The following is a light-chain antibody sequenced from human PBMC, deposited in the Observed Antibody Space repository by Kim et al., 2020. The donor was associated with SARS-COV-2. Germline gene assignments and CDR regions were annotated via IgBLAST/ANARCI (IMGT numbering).Light chain of an antibody. CDR2: AAS. Sequence: EIVLTQSPATLSLSPGERATLSCRASQSVSSYLAWYQQKPGQAPTLLIYAASNRATGIPARFSGSGSGTDFTLTISSLEPEDFAVYYCQQRSNWPPFTFGPGTKVDI. J-gene: IGKJ3*01. CDR1: QSVSSY. V-gene: IGKV3-11*01. CDR3: QQRSNWPPFT.